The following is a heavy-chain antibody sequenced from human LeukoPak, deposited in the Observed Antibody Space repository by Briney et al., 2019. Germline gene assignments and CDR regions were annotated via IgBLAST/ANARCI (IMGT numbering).Heavy chain of an antibody. D-gene: IGHD2-15*01. V-gene: IGHV1-69*13. Sequence: SVKVSCKASGGTFSSYAISWVRQAPGQGLEWMGGIIPIFGTANYAQKFQGRVTITADESTSTAYMELSSLRSEDTAVYYCARDGNFGGSCQYWGQGTLVTVSS. CDR3: ARDGNFGGSCQY. CDR2: IIPIFGTA. J-gene: IGHJ4*02. CDR1: GGTFSSYA.